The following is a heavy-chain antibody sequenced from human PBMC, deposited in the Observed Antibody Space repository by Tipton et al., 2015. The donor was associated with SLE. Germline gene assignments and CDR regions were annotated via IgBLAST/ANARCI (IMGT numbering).Heavy chain of an antibody. CDR2: IYHSGST. D-gene: IGHD4-23*01. CDR1: GYSISSGYY. J-gene: IGHJ2*01. CDR3: ARDPVASSYFDL. V-gene: IGHV4-38-2*02. Sequence: TLSLTCAVSGYSISSGYYWGWIRQPPGKGLEWIGSIYHSGSTYYNPSLKSRVTISVDTSKNQFSLKLSSVTAADTAVYYCARDPVASSYFDLWGRGTLVTVSS.